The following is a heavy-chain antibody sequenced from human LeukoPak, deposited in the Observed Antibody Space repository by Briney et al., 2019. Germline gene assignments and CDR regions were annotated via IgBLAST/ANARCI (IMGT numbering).Heavy chain of an antibody. D-gene: IGHD1-26*01. Sequence: GGSLTLSCAASGFTFSSYAMSWVRQAPGKGLEWVSGISGSGGSAYYADSVKGRFTVSRDNSKNTLYLQMNSLRAEDTAVYYCAKERWELEDYWGQGTLVTVSS. CDR1: GFTFSSYA. V-gene: IGHV3-23*01. CDR2: ISGSGGSA. CDR3: AKERWELEDY. J-gene: IGHJ4*02.